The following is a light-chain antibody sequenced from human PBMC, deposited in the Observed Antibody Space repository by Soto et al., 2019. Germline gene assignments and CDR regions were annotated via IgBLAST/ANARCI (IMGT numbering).Light chain of an antibody. J-gene: IGLJ2*01. CDR1: SGHSSYA. V-gene: IGLV4-69*01. CDR2: LNTDGSH. CDR3: QTWDTGTYVV. Sequence: QAVVTQSPSASASLGASVKLTCTLSSGHSSYAIAWHQQQPEKGPRYLMKLNTDGSHTKADGIPDRFSGSSAGAERYLTISSLQSEDEADYYCQTWDTGTYVVFGGGTKVTVL.